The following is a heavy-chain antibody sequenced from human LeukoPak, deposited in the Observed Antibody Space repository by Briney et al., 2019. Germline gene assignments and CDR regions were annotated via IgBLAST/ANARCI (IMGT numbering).Heavy chain of an antibody. CDR3: AKGEKYSSGWYQFDY. J-gene: IGHJ4*02. Sequence: PGGSLRLSCAASGFTFSSYGMSWVRQAPGKGLEWVSAISGSGGSTYYADSVKGRFTISRDNSKNTLYLQMNSLRAEDTAVYYCAKGEKYSSGWYQFDYWGQGTLVTVSS. CDR2: ISGSGGST. V-gene: IGHV3-23*01. D-gene: IGHD6-19*01. CDR1: GFTFSSYG.